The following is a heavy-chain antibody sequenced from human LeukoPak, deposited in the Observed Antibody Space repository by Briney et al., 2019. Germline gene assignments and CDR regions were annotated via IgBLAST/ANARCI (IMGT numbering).Heavy chain of an antibody. CDR2: IIPILGIA. J-gene: IGHJ4*02. D-gene: IGHD3-22*01. Sequence: GASVKVSCKASGGTFSSYTISWVRQAPGQGLEWMGRIIPILGIANYAQKFQGRVTITADKSTSTAYMELSSLRSEDTAVYYCARGSDYDSSGETDYWGQGTLVTVSS. CDR3: ARGSDYDSSGETDY. CDR1: GGTFSSYT. V-gene: IGHV1-69*02.